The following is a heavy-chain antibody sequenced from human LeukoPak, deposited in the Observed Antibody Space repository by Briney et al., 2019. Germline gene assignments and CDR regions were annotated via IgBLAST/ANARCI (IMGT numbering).Heavy chain of an antibody. CDR3: ATSGGTSGPELDC. CDR2: INPKSGGT. J-gene: IGHJ4*02. CDR1: GYTLPGYY. Sequence: GASVKVSCKASGYTLPGYYMHWGRQAPGQGLEWMGWINPKSGGTNYAQKFQGRVTMTRDTSISTAYMELSRMTSDDTAVYYCATSGGTSGPELDCWGQGTLVTVSS. V-gene: IGHV1-2*02. D-gene: IGHD3-3*01.